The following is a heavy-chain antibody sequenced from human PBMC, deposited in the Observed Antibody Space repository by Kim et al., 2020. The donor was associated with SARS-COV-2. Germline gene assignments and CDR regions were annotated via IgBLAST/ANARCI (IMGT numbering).Heavy chain of an antibody. Sequence: SETLSLTCAVYGGSFSGYYWSWNRQPPGKGLEWIGEINHSGSTNYNPSLKSRVTISVDTSKNQFSLKLSSVTAADTAVYYCARGLASAYYSMIVVVITGNYFDYWGQGTMVTVSS. CDR1: GGSFSGYY. CDR3: ARGLASAYYSMIVVVITGNYFDY. V-gene: IGHV4-34*01. J-gene: IGHJ4*02. CDR2: INHSGST. D-gene: IGHD3-22*01.